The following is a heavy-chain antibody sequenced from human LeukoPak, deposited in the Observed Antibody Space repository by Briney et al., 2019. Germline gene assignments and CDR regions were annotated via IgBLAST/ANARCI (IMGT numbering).Heavy chain of an antibody. V-gene: IGHV4-39*07. D-gene: IGHD1-26*01. CDR1: GGSISSSSYY. Sequence: KSSETLSLTCTVSGGSISSSSYYWGWIRQPPGKGLEWIGSIYYGGSTYYHPSLKSRVTISMDTSKSQVSLRLTSLTAADTAVYYCAGGVGATTYFWGQGTLVTVSS. J-gene: IGHJ4*02. CDR2: IYYGGST. CDR3: AGGVGATTYF.